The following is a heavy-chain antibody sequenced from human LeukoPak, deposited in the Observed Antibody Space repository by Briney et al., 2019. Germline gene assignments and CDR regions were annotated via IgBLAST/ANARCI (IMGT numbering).Heavy chain of an antibody. CDR2: IYSGGST. CDR1: GFTVSSNY. D-gene: IGHD1-7*01. J-gene: IGHJ4*02. Sequence: GGSLRLSCAASGFTVSSNYMSWVRQAPGKGLEWVSVIYSGGSTYYADSVKGRFTISRDNSKNTLYLQMNSLRADDTALYYCARNLRDTNYAIFDYWGQGTLVTVSS. V-gene: IGHV3-66*01. CDR3: ARNLRDTNYAIFDY.